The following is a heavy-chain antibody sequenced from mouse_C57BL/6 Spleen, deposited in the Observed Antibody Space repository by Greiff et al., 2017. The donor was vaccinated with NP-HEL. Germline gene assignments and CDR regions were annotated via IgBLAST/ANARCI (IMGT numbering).Heavy chain of an antibody. V-gene: IGHV3-6*01. D-gene: IGHD1-1*01. CDR1: GYSITSGYY. J-gene: IGHJ3*01. CDR3: ARGNYGAY. Sequence: EVKLQESGPGLVKPSQSLSLTCSVTGYSITSGYYWNWIRQFPGNKLEWMGYISYDGSNNYNPSLKNRISITRDTSKNQFCLKLNSVTTEDTATYYCARGNYGAYWGQGTLVTVSA. CDR2: ISYDGSN.